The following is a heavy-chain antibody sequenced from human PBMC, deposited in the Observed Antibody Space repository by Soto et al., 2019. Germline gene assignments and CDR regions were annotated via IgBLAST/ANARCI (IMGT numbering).Heavy chain of an antibody. Sequence: SAALSLTCTGSGGSISSYYWSWIRQTPGKGLEWIGYIYYSGSANYNPSLKSRVTISVDTSKNQFSLKLSSVTAADTAVYYCARVFEGADTIFGVDTYYYYYYMDVWGKGTTVTVSS. J-gene: IGHJ6*03. D-gene: IGHD3-3*01. CDR2: IYYSGSA. CDR1: GGSISSYY. V-gene: IGHV4-59*01. CDR3: ARVFEGADTIFGVDTYYYYYYMDV.